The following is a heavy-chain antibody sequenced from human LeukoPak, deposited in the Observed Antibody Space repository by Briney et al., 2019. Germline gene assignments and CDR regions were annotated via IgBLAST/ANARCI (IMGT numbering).Heavy chain of an antibody. D-gene: IGHD6-13*01. CDR3: AREDPGIATPGGVEYFQH. CDR2: ISYDGSNK. J-gene: IGHJ1*01. CDR1: GFTFSSYA. Sequence: QSGGSLRLSCAASGFTFSSYAMHWVRQAPGKGLEWVAVISYDGSNKYYADSVKGRLTISRDNSKNTLYLQMNSLRAEDTAVYYCAREDPGIATPGGVEYFQHWGQGTLVTVSS. V-gene: IGHV3-30-3*01.